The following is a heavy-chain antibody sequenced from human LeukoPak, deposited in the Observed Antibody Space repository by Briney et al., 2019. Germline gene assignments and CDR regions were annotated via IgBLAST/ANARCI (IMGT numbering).Heavy chain of an antibody. J-gene: IGHJ5*02. CDR1: GGSISSSSYY. D-gene: IGHD2-2*01. CDR3: ARELVGCSSTSCAHNWFDP. V-gene: IGHV4-39*07. Sequence: SETLSLTCTVSGGSISSSSYYWSWLRQPLGKGLEWIGSIYHSGSTYYNPSLKSRVTISVDTSKNQFSLKLSSVTAADTAVYYCARELVGCSSTSCAHNWFDPWGQGTLVTVSS. CDR2: IYHSGST.